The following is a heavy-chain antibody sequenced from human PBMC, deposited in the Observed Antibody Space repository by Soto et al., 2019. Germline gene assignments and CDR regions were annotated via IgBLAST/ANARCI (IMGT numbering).Heavy chain of an antibody. D-gene: IGHD3-3*01. Sequence: GAAVKVSCKTSGYTFSNYASNWARQAPGEGLQWRGWISAYSGDTKYAQRFQDRLTVTTDPSTTTAYMELRSLRSDDTAVYYCARDGRAFSIFGETMDVWGQGTTVTVSS. V-gene: IGHV1-18*01. J-gene: IGHJ6*02. CDR2: ISAYSGDT. CDR3: ARDGRAFSIFGETMDV. CDR1: GYTFSNYA.